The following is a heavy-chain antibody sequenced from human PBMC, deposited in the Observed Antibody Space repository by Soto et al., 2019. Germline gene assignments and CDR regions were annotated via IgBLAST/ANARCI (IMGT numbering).Heavy chain of an antibody. Sequence: EVQLVESGGGLVQPGRSLRLSCAASGFTFEDYAMHWVRKVPGKGLEWVSGISLNSGTSGYAVSVKGRFNVSRDNTRNFLYLQMNSLTPEDTASYFCAKAGGATYYYGMDVWGQGTTVTV. J-gene: IGHJ6*02. V-gene: IGHV3-9*01. D-gene: IGHD1-26*01. CDR2: ISLNSGTS. CDR3: AKAGGATYYYGMDV. CDR1: GFTFEDYA.